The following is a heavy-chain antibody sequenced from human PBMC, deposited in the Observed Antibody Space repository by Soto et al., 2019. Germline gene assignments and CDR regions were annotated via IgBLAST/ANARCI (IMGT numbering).Heavy chain of an antibody. D-gene: IGHD6-6*01. CDR2: IYYSGST. CDR1: GGSISSGGYY. Sequence: SETLSLTCTVSGGSISSGGYYWSWIRQHPGKGLEWIGYIYYSGSTYYNPSLKSRVTISVDTSKNQFSLKLSSVTAADTAVYYCARQSSSSSADWFDPWGQGTLDTVSS. V-gene: IGHV4-31*03. J-gene: IGHJ5*02. CDR3: ARQSSSSSADWFDP.